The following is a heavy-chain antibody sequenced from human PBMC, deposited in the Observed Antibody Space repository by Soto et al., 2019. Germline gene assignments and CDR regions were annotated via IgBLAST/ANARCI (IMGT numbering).Heavy chain of an antibody. CDR1: GFTFSSYA. CDR2: ISGSGGST. Sequence: GSLRLSCAASGFTFSSYAMSWVRQAPGKGLEWVSAISGSGGSTYYADSVKGRFTISRDNSKNTLYLQMNSLRAEDTAIYYCAKDVYVVVIPTAMTFDPWGQGTLVTVSS. V-gene: IGHV3-23*01. CDR3: AKDVYVVVIPTAMTFDP. J-gene: IGHJ5*02. D-gene: IGHD2-2*01.